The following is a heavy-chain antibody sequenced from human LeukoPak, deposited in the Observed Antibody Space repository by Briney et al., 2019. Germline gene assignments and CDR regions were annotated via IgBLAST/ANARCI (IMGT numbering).Heavy chain of an antibody. J-gene: IGHJ4*02. V-gene: IGHV1-69*06. CDR1: GGTFSSYA. Sequence: SVKVSCKASGGTFSSYAISWVRQAPGQGLEWMGGIIPIFGTANYAQKFQGRVTITADKSTSTAYMELSSLRSEDTAVYHCARSSIIATAGPFYFDYWGQGTLVTVSS. D-gene: IGHD6-13*01. CDR2: IIPIFGTA. CDR3: ARSSIIATAGPFYFDY.